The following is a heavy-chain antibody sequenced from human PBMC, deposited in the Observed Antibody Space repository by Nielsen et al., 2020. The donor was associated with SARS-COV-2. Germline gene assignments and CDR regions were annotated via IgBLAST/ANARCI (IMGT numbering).Heavy chain of an antibody. Sequence: GESLKISCAASGFTFSSYGMHWVRQAPGKGLEWVAVIWYDGSNKYYADSVKGRFTISRDNSKNTLYLQMNSLRAEDTAVYYCARGVDSSGWYTESSLDYWGQGTLVTVSS. CDR2: IWYDGSNK. CDR3: ARGVDSSGWYTESSLDY. CDR1: GFTFSSYG. J-gene: IGHJ4*02. D-gene: IGHD6-19*01. V-gene: IGHV3-33*01.